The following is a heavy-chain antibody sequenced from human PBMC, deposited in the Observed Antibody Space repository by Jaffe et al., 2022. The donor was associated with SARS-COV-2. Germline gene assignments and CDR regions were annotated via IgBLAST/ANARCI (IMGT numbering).Heavy chain of an antibody. Sequence: EVQLVESGGGLVQPGRSLRLSCAASGFTFDDYAMHWVRQAPGKGLEWVSGISWNSGSIGYADSVKGRFTISRDNAKNSLYLQMNSLRAEDTALYYCAKDIGQTIFLNAIDYWGQGTLVTVSS. CDR2: ISWNSGSI. CDR1: GFTFDDYA. D-gene: IGHD2-2*01. CDR3: AKDIGQTIFLNAIDY. J-gene: IGHJ4*02. V-gene: IGHV3-9*01.